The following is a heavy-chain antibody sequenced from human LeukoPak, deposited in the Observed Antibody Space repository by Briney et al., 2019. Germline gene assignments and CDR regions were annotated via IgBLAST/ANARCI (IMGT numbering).Heavy chain of an antibody. V-gene: IGHV4-4*02. D-gene: IGHD5/OR15-5a*01. CDR3: ASGGLVCRYFNH. J-gene: IGHJ4*02. CDR1: GSSISSSTW. CDR2: VFYSGST. Sequence: SETLSLTCAVSGSSISSSTWWTWVRQAPGKGLEWIGEVFYSGSTNSNPSLKSRLTMSVDESKHEFSLKLASVTAADTAIYYCASGGLVCRYFNHWGQGTLVTVSP.